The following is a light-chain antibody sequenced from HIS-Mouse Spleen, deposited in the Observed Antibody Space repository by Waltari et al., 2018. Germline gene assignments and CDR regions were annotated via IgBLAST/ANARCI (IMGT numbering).Light chain of an antibody. Sequence: QSVLTQPPSASGTPGQRVTISCSGSSSNTGTNYVYWYQQLPGPAPKLLIYRNNQRPSGVPDRFSGSKSGTSASLAISGLRSEDEADYYCAAWDDSLSGVFGGGTKLTVL. CDR3: AAWDDSLSGV. V-gene: IGLV1-47*01. CDR2: RNN. CDR1: SSNTGTNY. J-gene: IGLJ2*01.